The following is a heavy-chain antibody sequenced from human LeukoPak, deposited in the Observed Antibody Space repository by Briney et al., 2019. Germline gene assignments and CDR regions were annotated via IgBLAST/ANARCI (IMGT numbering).Heavy chain of an antibody. CDR3: ARGRLRGYSYGLHY. CDR1: GFTFSDYY. D-gene: IGHD5-18*01. V-gene: IGHV3-11*01. CDR2: ISSSGGTI. Sequence: PGGSLRLSCAASGFTFSDYYMSWIRQAPGKGLEWVSYISSSGGTIYYADSVKGRFTISRDNSKNTLYLQMDSLRAEDTAVYYCARGRLRGYSYGLHYWGQGTLVTVSS. J-gene: IGHJ4*02.